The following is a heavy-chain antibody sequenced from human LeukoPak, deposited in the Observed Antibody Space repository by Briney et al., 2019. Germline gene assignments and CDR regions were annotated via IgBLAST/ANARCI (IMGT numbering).Heavy chain of an antibody. D-gene: IGHD6-13*01. J-gene: IGHJ4*02. V-gene: IGHV3-23*01. CDR3: AKGFRRQLVGYHPIT. Sequence: PGGPLRLSCAASGFTFSSYAMSWVRQAPGKGLEWVSAISGSGGSTYYADSVKGRFTISRDNSKNTLYLQMNSLRAEGTAVYYCAKGFRRQLVGYHPITWGQGTLVTVSS. CDR2: ISGSGGST. CDR1: GFTFSSYA.